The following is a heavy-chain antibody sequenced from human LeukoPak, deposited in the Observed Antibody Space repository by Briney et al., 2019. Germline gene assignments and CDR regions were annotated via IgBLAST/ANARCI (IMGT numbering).Heavy chain of an antibody. CDR3: ASLLGYCSGGSCYSGWFDP. CDR2: IYYSGST. J-gene: IGHJ5*02. V-gene: IGHV4-31*03. Sequence: SETLSLTCTVSGGSISSGGYSWSWIRQHPGKGLEWIGYIYYSGSTYYNPSLKSRVTISVDTSKNQFSLKLSSVTAADTAVYYCASLLGYCSGGSCYSGWFDPWGQGTLVTVSS. CDR1: GGSISSGGYS. D-gene: IGHD2-15*01.